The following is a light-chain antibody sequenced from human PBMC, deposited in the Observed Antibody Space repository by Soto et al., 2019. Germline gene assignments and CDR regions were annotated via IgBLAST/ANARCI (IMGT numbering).Light chain of an antibody. CDR2: EVT. J-gene: IGLJ1*01. V-gene: IGLV2-14*01. CDR3: SSYTSSSTLYV. Sequence: QSVLTQPASVSGSPGQSITISCTGTSSDIGGYKYVSWYQLHPGKAPKLMIYEVTNRPSGVSFRFSGSKSGNTASLTISGLQAEDEADYYCSSYTSSSTLYVFGTGT. CDR1: SSDIGGYKY.